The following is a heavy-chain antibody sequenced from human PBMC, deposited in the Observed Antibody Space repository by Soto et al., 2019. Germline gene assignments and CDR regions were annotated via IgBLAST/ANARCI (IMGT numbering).Heavy chain of an antibody. J-gene: IGHJ4*02. V-gene: IGHV4-59*08. CDR3: ARRYGSCFDY. CDR2: IYYSVST. CDR1: GGSISSYY. Sequence: QVQLQESGPGLVKPSDTLSLTCTVSGGSISSYYWSWIRQPPGKGLEWIGYIYYSVSTNYNPSLKCRVTISVDTSKNQSSLKLSSVTAADTAIYYCARRYGSCFDYWGQGTLVTVSS. D-gene: IGHD5-18*01.